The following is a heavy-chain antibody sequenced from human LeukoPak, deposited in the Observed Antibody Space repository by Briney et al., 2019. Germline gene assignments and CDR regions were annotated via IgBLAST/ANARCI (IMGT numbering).Heavy chain of an antibody. CDR2: MNPNSGNT. CDR1: GYTFTTYD. V-gene: IGHV1-8*01. CDR3: TRGRPSSFDY. J-gene: IGHJ4*02. Sequence: SVKVSCKASGYTFTTYDINWVRQATGQGLEWMGWMNPNSGNTGYAQKFQGRVTMTRDTSISTAYMELSSLRSENTAVYYCTRGRPSSFDYWGQGTLVTVSS.